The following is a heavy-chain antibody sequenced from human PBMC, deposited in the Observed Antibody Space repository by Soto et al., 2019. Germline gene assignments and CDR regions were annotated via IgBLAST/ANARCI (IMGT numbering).Heavy chain of an antibody. CDR3: ARGNSGLDY. J-gene: IGHJ4*02. Sequence: GGPMRLSCAAAGFTFSRYGMHWVRQAPGKGLEWVAVIWYDGSNKYYADSVKGRFTISRDNSKNTLYLQMNSLRAEDTAVYYCARGNSGLDYWGQGTLVTVSS. CDR2: IWYDGSNK. V-gene: IGHV3-33*01. CDR1: GFTFSRYG. D-gene: IGHD6-19*01.